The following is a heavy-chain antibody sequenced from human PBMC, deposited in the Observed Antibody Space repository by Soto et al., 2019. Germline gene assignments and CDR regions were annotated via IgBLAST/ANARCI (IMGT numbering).Heavy chain of an antibody. V-gene: IGHV5-51*01. CDR2: IYPGDSDT. J-gene: IGHJ6*02. CDR3: ARASLGYCSSTSCYTVYYYYGMDV. D-gene: IGHD2-2*02. Sequence: PGESLKISCRGSGYSFTSYWIGWVRQMPGKGLEWMGIIYPGDSDTRYSPSFQGQVTISADKSISTAYLQWSSLKASDTAMYYCARASLGYCSSTSCYTVYYYYGMDVWGQGTTVTVSS. CDR1: GYSFTSYW.